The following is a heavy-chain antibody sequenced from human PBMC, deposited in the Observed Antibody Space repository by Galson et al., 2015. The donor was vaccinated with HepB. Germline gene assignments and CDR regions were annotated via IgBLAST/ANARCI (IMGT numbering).Heavy chain of an antibody. J-gene: IGHJ4*02. V-gene: IGHV3-66*01. D-gene: IGHD3-22*01. Sequence: SLRLSCAASGFTVSSNYMSWVRQAPGKGLEWVSVIYSGGSTYYADSVKGRFTISRDNSKNTLYLQMNSLRAEDTAVYYCASGDYYDSSGYFYYFDYWGQGTLVTVSS. CDR3: ASGDYYDSSGYFYYFDY. CDR2: IYSGGST. CDR1: GFTVSSNY.